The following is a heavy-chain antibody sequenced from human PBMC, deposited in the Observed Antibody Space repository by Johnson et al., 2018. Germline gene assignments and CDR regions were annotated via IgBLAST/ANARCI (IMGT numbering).Heavy chain of an antibody. CDR2: MYYTGSA. Sequence: QVQLQESGPGLVKPSEPLSLTCTVSGGSINNYYWSWIRQPPGKGLEWIGYMYYTGSANYNPPLKSRVTMYLDTSKNQFSLKLSYVTAADPAVYYCARDVRGAFDIWGQGTTVTVSS. CDR1: GGSINNYY. CDR3: ARDVRGAFDI. J-gene: IGHJ3*02. V-gene: IGHV4-59*01.